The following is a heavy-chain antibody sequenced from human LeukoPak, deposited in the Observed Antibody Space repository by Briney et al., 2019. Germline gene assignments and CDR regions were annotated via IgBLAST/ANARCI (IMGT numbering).Heavy chain of an antibody. CDR1: GFTFSSYA. CDR3: AKDQRWLRLPFDY. D-gene: IGHD5-12*01. CDR2: ISGSGGST. Sequence: PGGSLRLTCAASGFTFSSYAMSWVRQAPGKGLEWVSAISGSGGSTYYADSVKGRFTISRDNSKNTLYLQMNSLRAEDTAVYYCAKDQRWLRLPFDYWGQGTLVTVSS. J-gene: IGHJ4*02. V-gene: IGHV3-23*01.